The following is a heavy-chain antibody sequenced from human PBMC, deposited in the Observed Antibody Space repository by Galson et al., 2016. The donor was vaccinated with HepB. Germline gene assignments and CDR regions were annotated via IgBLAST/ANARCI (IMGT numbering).Heavy chain of an antibody. D-gene: IGHD6-13*01. J-gene: IGHJ1*01. CDR1: GDSIISDSYHY. CDR3: ASSSHSSSLYKSTRLRAEDLQN. Sequence: SETLSLTCIVSGDSIISDSYHYWSWIRQPAGKGLEWIGYLHHSGSTHYNPTFKSRVTISVDNSKNQFSLRVTSVTAAETAVYYCASSSHSSSLYKSTRLRAEDLQNWGQGTLVTVSS. CDR2: LHHSGST. V-gene: IGHV4-61*05.